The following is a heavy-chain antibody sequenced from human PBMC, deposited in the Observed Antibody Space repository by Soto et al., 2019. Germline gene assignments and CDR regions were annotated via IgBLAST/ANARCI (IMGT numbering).Heavy chain of an antibody. V-gene: IGHV3-74*01. Sequence: GGSLRLSCAASGFTFSSYWMHWVRQAPGKGLVWVSRINSDGSSTSYADSVKGRFTISRDNAKNTLYLQMNSLRAEDTAVYYCARPYYDFWSGYYGYFDYWGQGTLVTVSS. D-gene: IGHD3-3*01. CDR1: GFTFSSYW. CDR3: ARPYYDFWSGYYGYFDY. CDR2: INSDGSST. J-gene: IGHJ4*02.